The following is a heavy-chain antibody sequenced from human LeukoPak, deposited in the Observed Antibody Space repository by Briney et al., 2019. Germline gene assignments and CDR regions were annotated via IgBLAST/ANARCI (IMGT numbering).Heavy chain of an antibody. D-gene: IGHD3-3*02. CDR3: ARVGDHFHWYLDL. Sequence: GGSLTLSCAASGFSVSTKYMNWVRQAPGKGLEWVSILYSGSDEYYADSVEGRFIISRDSSKNTLFLQMNDLRVEDTAVYYCARVGDHFHWYLDLWGRGTLVTISS. CDR2: LYSGSDE. V-gene: IGHV3-53*01. CDR1: GFSVSTKY. J-gene: IGHJ2*01.